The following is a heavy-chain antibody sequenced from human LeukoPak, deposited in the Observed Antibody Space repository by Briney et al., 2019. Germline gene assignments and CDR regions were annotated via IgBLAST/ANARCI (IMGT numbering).Heavy chain of an antibody. Sequence: SQTLSLTCAVSGGSISSGGYSWSWSRQPPGKGLEWIGYIYHSGSTYYNPSLTSRVTISVDRSKNQFSLKLSSVTAADTAVYYCARGLVATSDFDYWGQGTLVTVSS. CDR1: GGSISSGGYS. CDR2: IYHSGST. D-gene: IGHD5-12*01. J-gene: IGHJ4*02. CDR3: ARGLVATSDFDY. V-gene: IGHV4-30-2*01.